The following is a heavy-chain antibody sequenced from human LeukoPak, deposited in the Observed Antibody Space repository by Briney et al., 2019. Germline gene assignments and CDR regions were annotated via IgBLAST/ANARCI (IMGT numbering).Heavy chain of an antibody. J-gene: IGHJ4*02. V-gene: IGHV4-61*08. CDR1: VGSISSGGYY. Sequence: PSETLSLTCSVSVGSISSGGYYWRWIRQHPGKGLEWIGYIYYRESTNYNPSLKSRVTISVDTYKNQFSLKVTSVTAPEAAVYFCARVEHDYDVRTGYYYWGQGTLVTVSS. CDR3: ARVEHDYDVRTGYYY. D-gene: IGHD3-3*01. CDR2: IYYREST.